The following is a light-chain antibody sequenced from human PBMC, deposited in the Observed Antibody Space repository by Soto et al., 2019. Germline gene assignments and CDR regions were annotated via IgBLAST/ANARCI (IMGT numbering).Light chain of an antibody. CDR2: DSS. Sequence: DIQMTQSPSSLSASVGDRVTFTCRASQNIRKYLNWYQQKPGKAPNLLIYDSSSLESGVPSRFSGSGSGTEFTLTIRSMQPDDFAKDNSHTYNRPWLTCGEGTRLEIK. CDR1: QNIRKY. CDR3: HTYNRPWLT. V-gene: IGKV1-5*01. J-gene: IGKJ5*01.